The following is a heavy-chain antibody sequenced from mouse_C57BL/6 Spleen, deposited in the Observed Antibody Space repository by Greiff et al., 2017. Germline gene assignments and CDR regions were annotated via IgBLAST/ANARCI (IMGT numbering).Heavy chain of an antibody. D-gene: IGHD3-2*02. V-gene: IGHV1-80*01. CDR2: IYPGDGDT. J-gene: IGHJ2*01. CDR3: ARRGTSSGFDY. CDR1: GYAFSSYW. Sequence: LVESGAELVKPGASVKISCKASGYAFSSYWMNWVKQRPGKGLEWIGQIYPGDGDTNYNGKFKGKATLTADKSSSTAYMQLSSLTSEDSAVYFCARRGTSSGFDYWGQGTTLTVSS.